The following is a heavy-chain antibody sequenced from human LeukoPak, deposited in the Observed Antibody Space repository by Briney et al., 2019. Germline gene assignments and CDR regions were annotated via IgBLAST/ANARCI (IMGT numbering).Heavy chain of an antibody. Sequence: ASVKVSCKASGYTFTSYAMNWVRQAPGQGLEWMGWINTNTGNPTYAQGFTGRFVFSLDTSVSTAYLQISSLKAEDTAVYYCARDSGNYDFWKRLHWFDPWGQGTLVTVSS. D-gene: IGHD3-3*01. J-gene: IGHJ5*02. CDR2: INTNTGNP. CDR1: GYTFTSYA. CDR3: ARDSGNYDFWKRLHWFDP. V-gene: IGHV7-4-1*02.